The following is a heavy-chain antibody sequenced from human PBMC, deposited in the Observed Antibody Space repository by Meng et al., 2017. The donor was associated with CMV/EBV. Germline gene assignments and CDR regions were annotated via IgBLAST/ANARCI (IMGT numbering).Heavy chain of an antibody. J-gene: IGHJ4*02. CDR1: SFRGYY. CDR2: INHSGST. CDR3: ARARGYDFWSGYYTDYYFDY. Sequence: SFRGYYWSWIRQPPGKGLEWIGQINHSGSTNYIPSRKRRVTISVDTSKSQFSLKLSSVTAADTAVYYCARARGYDFWSGYYTDYYFDYWGQGTLVTVSS. V-gene: IGHV4-34*01. D-gene: IGHD3-3*01.